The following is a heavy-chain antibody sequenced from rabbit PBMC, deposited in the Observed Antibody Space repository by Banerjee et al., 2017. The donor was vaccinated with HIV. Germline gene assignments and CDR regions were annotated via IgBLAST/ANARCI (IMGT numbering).Heavy chain of an antibody. CDR1: GFSFSSGYD. J-gene: IGHJ4*01. Sequence: QEQLEESGGGLVKPGGTLTLTCTASGFSFSSGYDMCWVRQAPGKGLEWIACIYTGGSGSTYYASWAKGRFTISKASSTTVTLQMTSLTAADTATYFCARDYAGNSYGYSFDLWGPGTLVTVS. CDR3: ARDYAGNSYGYSFDL. V-gene: IGHV1S45*01. D-gene: IGHD8-1*01. CDR2: IYTGGSGST.